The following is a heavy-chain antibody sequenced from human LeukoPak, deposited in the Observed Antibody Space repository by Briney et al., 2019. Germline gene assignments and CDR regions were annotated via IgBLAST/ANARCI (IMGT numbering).Heavy chain of an antibody. CDR1: GFIFSNYA. V-gene: IGHV3-30-3*01. D-gene: IGHD6-13*01. J-gene: IGHJ4*02. CDR2: MSSDGGHK. CDR3: ARETRSSQAPYFFDF. Sequence: PGGSLRLSCAASGFIFSNYAMHWVRQAPGKGLEWVAVMSSDGGHKYYADSVKGRFTISRVNSKTTLFLQMNSLRGEDTAAYYCARETRSSQAPYFFDFWGQGTLVTVSS.